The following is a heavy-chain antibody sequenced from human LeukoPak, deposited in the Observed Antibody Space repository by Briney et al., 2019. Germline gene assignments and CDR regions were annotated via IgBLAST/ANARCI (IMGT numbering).Heavy chain of an antibody. CDR1: GGSFSGYY. D-gene: IGHD6-19*01. Sequence: SETLSLTCAVYGGSFSGYYWSWIRQPPGKGLEWIGEINHSGSTNYNPSLKSRVTISVDTSKNQFSLKLSSVTAADTAVYYCARMGSGWSRGAFDIWGQGTMVTVSS. V-gene: IGHV4-34*01. CDR3: ARMGSGWSRGAFDI. CDR2: INHSGST. J-gene: IGHJ3*02.